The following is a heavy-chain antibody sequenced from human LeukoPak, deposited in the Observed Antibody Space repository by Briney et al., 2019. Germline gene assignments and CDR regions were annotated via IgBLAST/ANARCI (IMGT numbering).Heavy chain of an antibody. CDR3: ARLTRQQWLVRWDAFDI. CDR2: IRYDGSNK. D-gene: IGHD6-19*01. V-gene: IGHV3-30*04. J-gene: IGHJ3*02. Sequence: PGGSLRLSCAASGFTFSSYAMHWVRQAPGKGLEWVAFIRYDGSNKYYADSVKGRFTISRDNSKNTLYLQMNSLRAEDTAVYYCARLTRQQWLVRWDAFDIWGQGTMVTVSS. CDR1: GFTFSSYA.